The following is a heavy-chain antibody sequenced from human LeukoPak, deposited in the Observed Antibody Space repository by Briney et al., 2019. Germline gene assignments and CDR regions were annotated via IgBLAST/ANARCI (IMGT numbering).Heavy chain of an antibody. J-gene: IGHJ4*02. V-gene: IGHV3-30*03. D-gene: IGHD5-18*01. CDR1: GFTFSSYG. CDR2: ISYDGSNK. CDR3: ARVRIQLWYYFDY. Sequence: GGSLRLSCAASGFTFSSYGMHWVRQAPGKGLEWVAVISYDGSNKYYADSVTGRFTISRDNSKNTLYLQMNSLRAEDTAVYYCARVRIQLWYYFDYWGQGTLVTVSS.